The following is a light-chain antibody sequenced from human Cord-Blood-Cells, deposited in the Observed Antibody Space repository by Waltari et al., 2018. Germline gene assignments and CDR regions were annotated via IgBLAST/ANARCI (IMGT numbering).Light chain of an antibody. Sequence: IQMTQSPSSLSESVGDRVTITCRASQGIRNALGWYQQKPGKAPKRLIYATSRLQRGVPSRFSRSGSWTEFTLTISSLQPEYFATYYCLQHNSYPRTFGQGTKVEIK. J-gene: IGKJ1*01. CDR3: LQHNSYPRT. CDR2: ATS. CDR1: QGIRNA. V-gene: IGKV1-17*01.